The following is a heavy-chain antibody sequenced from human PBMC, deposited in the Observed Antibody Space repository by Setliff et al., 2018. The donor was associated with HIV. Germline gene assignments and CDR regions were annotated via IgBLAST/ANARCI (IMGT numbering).Heavy chain of an antibody. J-gene: IGHJ6*03. D-gene: IGHD1-1*01. Sequence: ASVKVSCKASGGTFSSYAISWVRQAPGQGLEWMGRIIPIFGTANYAQKFQGRVTITADKSTSTAYMELSSLRSEDTAVYYCARNPQPTGTPDYYYYYYMDVWGKGTTGTVSS. CDR2: IIPIFGTA. CDR1: GGTFSSYA. CDR3: ARNPQPTGTPDYYYYYYMDV. V-gene: IGHV1-69*06.